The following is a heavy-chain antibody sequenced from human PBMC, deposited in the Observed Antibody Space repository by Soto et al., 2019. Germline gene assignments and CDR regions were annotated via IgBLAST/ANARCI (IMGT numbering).Heavy chain of an antibody. CDR2: ISAYNGNT. J-gene: IGHJ4*02. D-gene: IGHD6-19*01. CDR3: AGVEIAGAGTGY. Sequence: QVQLVQSGAEVKKPGASVKVSCKASGYTFTSYGISWVRQAPGQGLEWMGWISAYNGNTNYAQKLQGRVTMTPGTTTTRAYLELRSLRSDDKAVELCAGVEIAGAGTGYWGQGTPVTVSS. CDR1: GYTFTSYG. V-gene: IGHV1-18*01.